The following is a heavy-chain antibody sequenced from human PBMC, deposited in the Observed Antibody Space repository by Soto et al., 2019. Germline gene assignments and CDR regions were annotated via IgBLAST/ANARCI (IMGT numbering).Heavy chain of an antibody. V-gene: IGHV3-33*01. Sequence: LSLSCAASGFTFSSYGMHWVRQAPGKGLEWVAVTWYDGSNKYYADSVKGRFTISRDNSKNTLYLQMNSLRAEDTAVYYCARELLWYDSSGYYYPAGMDVWGQGTTVTVSS. CDR2: TWYDGSNK. D-gene: IGHD3-22*01. CDR1: GFTFSSYG. CDR3: ARELLWYDSSGYYYPAGMDV. J-gene: IGHJ6*02.